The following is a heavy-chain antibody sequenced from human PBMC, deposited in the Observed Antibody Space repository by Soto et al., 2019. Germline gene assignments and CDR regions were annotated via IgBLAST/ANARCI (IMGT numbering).Heavy chain of an antibody. CDR2: IYYSGST. Sequence: TLSLTCTVSGGSISSSSYYWGWIRQPPGKGLEWIGSIYYSGSTYYNPSLKSRVTISVDTSKNQFSLKLSSVTAADTAVYYCARRDDSFPYYFDYWGQGTLVTVSS. V-gene: IGHV4-39*01. CDR3: ARRDDSFPYYFDY. J-gene: IGHJ4*02. CDR1: GGSISSSSYY. D-gene: IGHD3-3*01.